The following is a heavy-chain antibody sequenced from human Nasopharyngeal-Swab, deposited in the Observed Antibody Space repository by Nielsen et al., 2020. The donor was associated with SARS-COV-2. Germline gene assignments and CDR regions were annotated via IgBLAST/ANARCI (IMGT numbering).Heavy chain of an antibody. D-gene: IGHD7-27*01. CDR1: GYTFTSYG. CDR2: INPSGGST. J-gene: IGHJ4*02. Sequence: ASVKVSCKASGYTFTSYGISWVRQAPGQGLEWMGIINPSGGSTSYAQKFQGRVTMTRDTSTSTVYMELSSLRSEDTAVYYCARAVTGIGGYFDYWGQGTLVTVSS. CDR3: ARAVTGIGGYFDY. V-gene: IGHV1-46*01.